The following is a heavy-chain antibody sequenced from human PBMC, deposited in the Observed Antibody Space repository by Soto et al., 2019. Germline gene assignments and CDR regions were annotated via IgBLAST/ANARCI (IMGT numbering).Heavy chain of an antibody. CDR3: VRDGHCMTTSCYGNWFDP. CDR1: GFTFSTYW. J-gene: IGHJ5*02. V-gene: IGHV3-74*01. D-gene: IGHD2-2*01. CDR2: INSDASHT. Sequence: EVQLVESGGGLVQPGGSLRLSCAASGFTFSTYWMHWLRQVPGKGLEWVSRINSDASHTYYADSVKGRFTISRDNAKNTLHLEMNSLRAEDTAVYYCVRDGHCMTTSCYGNWFDPWGQGTLVTVSS.